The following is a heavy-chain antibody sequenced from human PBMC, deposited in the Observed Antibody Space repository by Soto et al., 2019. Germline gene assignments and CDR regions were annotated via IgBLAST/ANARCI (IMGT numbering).Heavy chain of an antibody. V-gene: IGHV3-30-3*01. Sequence: QVQLVESGGGVVQPGRSLRLSCAASGFTFSSYAVHWVRQAPGKGLEWVAVISYDGSNKYYADSVKGRFTISRDNSKNTLYLQMNSLRAEDTAVYYCARDRRPGYSSGWHSYWGQGTLVTVSS. J-gene: IGHJ4*02. CDR3: ARDRRPGYSSGWHSY. D-gene: IGHD6-19*01. CDR1: GFTFSSYA. CDR2: ISYDGSNK.